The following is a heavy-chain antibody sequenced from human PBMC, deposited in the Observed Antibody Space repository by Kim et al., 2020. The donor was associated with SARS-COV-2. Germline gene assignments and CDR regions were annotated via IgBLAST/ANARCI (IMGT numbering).Heavy chain of an antibody. Sequence: ASVKVSCKASGYSFTGYVIHWVRQAPGERLEWMGWINAGDGNTKYSQKFQGRVTFTSDTSASTGYMELSSLRSEDTAIYYCARGGQEIPMDVWGQGTTLIVSS. CDR2: INAGDGNT. V-gene: IGHV1-3*01. CDR1: GYSFTGYV. D-gene: IGHD1-26*01. CDR3: ARGGQEIPMDV. J-gene: IGHJ6*02.